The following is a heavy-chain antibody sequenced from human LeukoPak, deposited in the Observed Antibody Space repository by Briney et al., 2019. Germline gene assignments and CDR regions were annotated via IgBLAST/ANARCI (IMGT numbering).Heavy chain of an antibody. CDR3: ARQRGYCSGGSCYGMFDY. V-gene: IGHV4-39*01. CDR1: GGSISSSNYY. D-gene: IGHD2-15*01. CDR2: IYYSGSI. Sequence: PSETLSLTCTVSGGSISSSNYYCGWIRQPPGKGLEWIASIYYSGSIYYNPSLKIRVTISVDTSKNQFSLKLTSVTAADTAVYYCARQRGYCSGGSCYGMFDYWGQGTLVTVSS. J-gene: IGHJ4*02.